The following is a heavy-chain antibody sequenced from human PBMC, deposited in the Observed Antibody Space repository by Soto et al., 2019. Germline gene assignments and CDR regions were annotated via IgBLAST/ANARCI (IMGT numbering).Heavy chain of an antibody. V-gene: IGHV4-39*07. CDR3: ASAVPYSGSLDY. D-gene: IGHD1-26*01. J-gene: IGHJ4*02. CDR2: IYYSGST. Sequence: SETLSLTCTVSGGSISSSGYYWGWIRQPPGKGLEWIGSIYYSGSTYYNPSLKSRVTISVDTSKNQFSLKLSSVTAAGTAVYYCASAVPYSGSLDYWGQGTLVTVSS. CDR1: GGSISSSGYY.